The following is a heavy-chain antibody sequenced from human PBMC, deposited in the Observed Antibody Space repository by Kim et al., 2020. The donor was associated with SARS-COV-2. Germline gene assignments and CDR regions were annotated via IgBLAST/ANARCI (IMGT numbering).Heavy chain of an antibody. D-gene: IGHD6-19*01. Sequence: SVKVSCKASGFTFTSSAVQWVRQARGQRLEWIGWIVVGSGNTNYAQKFQERVTITRDMSTSTAYMELSSLRSEDTAVYYCAALAVAGYWFDPWGQGTLVTVSS. J-gene: IGHJ5*02. V-gene: IGHV1-58*01. CDR2: IVVGSGNT. CDR3: AALAVAGYWFDP. CDR1: GFTFTSSA.